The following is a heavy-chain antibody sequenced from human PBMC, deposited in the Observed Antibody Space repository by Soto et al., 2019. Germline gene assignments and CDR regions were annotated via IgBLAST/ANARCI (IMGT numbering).Heavy chain of an antibody. V-gene: IGHV4-39*01. CDR3: ARHYREYFDY. CDR1: VSSISRSISY. D-gene: IGHD4-4*01. CDR2: IYYSGST. J-gene: IGHJ4*02. Sequence: QSLSCTVPVSSISRSISYSGCIRQPPGKGLEWIGSIYYSGSTYYNPSLKSRVTISVDTSKNQFSLKLSSVTAADTAVYYCARHYREYFDYWGQATLVTVSS.